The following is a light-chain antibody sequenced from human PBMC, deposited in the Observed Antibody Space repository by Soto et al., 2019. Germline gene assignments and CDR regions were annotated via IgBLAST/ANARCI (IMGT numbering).Light chain of an antibody. Sequence: QSVLTQPASVSGSPGQSITISCTGTSSDVGGYNYVSWYQQHPGKAPKLMIYDVSNRPSGVSNRFSGSKSGNTASLTISGLQAEDEADYYCSSYTISSPAVVFGGGTKLTVL. V-gene: IGLV2-14*01. J-gene: IGLJ2*01. CDR1: SSDVGGYNY. CDR2: DVS. CDR3: SSYTISSPAVV.